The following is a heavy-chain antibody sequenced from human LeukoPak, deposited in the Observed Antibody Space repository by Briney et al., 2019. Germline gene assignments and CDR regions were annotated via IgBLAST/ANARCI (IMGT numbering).Heavy chain of an antibody. Sequence: SQTLSLTCAVSGDSINSGGYSWSWIRQPPGKGLEWIGYIYHSGSTHYNPSLKSRATISVDRSKNQFSLKLSSVTAADTAVYYCARGHDYGDYGPYYFDYWGQGTLVTVSS. D-gene: IGHD4-17*01. V-gene: IGHV4-30-2*01. CDR1: GDSINSGGYS. J-gene: IGHJ4*02. CDR2: IYHSGST. CDR3: ARGHDYGDYGPYYFDY.